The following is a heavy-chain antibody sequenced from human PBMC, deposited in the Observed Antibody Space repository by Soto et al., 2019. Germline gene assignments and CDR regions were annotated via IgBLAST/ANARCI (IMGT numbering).Heavy chain of an antibody. CDR3: ARLGEVDIVVVPAVDYYYYYGMDV. CDR2: VYPGDSDT. V-gene: IGHV5-51*01. D-gene: IGHD2-2*01. CDR1: GYSFTSYW. Sequence: GESLKISCKGSGYSFTSYWIGWVRQMRGKGLEWMGIVYPGDSDTRYSPSFQGQVTISADKSISTAYLQWSSLKASDTAMYYCARLGEVDIVVVPAVDYYYYYGMDVWGQGTTVTVS. J-gene: IGHJ6*02.